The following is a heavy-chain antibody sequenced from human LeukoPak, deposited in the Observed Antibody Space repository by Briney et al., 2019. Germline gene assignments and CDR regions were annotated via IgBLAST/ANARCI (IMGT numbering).Heavy chain of an antibody. CDR1: GFTFSDYA. CDR3: AKAELGVDTFFDY. CDR2: LSGSGAGT. J-gene: IGHJ4*02. V-gene: IGHV3-23*01. Sequence: GGSLRLSCAASGFTFSDYALGWVRQAPGRGLEWVATLSGSGAGTYYSDSVQGRFTISRDNSKRTLFLQMNSLRAEDTASYYCAKAELGVDTFFDYWGQGTLVTVSS. D-gene: IGHD3-3*01.